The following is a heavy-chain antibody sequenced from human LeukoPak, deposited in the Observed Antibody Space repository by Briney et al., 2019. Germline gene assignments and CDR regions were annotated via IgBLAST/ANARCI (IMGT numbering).Heavy chain of an antibody. CDR2: IYPGDSDT. CDR3: AREYEYNWNHMPSFGY. J-gene: IGHJ4*02. V-gene: IGHV5-51*01. CDR1: GYSFTSYW. D-gene: IGHD1-1*01. Sequence: GESLKISCKGSGYSFTSYWIGWVRQMPGKGLAWMGIIYPGDSDTRYSPSFQGQVTISADKSLSTAYLQWSSLKASDTAMYYCAREYEYNWNHMPSFGYWGQGTLVTASS.